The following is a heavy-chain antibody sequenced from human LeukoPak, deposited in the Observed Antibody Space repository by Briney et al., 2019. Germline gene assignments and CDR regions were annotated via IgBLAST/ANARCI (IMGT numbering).Heavy chain of an antibody. CDR2: IKQDGTEK. J-gene: IGHJ5*01. CDR1: GFTFSSYW. V-gene: IGHV3-7*01. CDR3: AKEGAYPIITYDS. D-gene: IGHD3-10*01. Sequence: GGSLRLSCAASGFTFSSYWMNWVRQAPGKGLEGVANIKQDGTEKFYVDSVKGRFTISRDNAKNSLYLQMNSLRAEDTAVYYCAKEGAYPIITYDSWGQGTLVAVSS.